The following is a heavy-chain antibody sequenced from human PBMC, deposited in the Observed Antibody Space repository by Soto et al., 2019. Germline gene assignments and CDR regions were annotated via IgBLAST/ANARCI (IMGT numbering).Heavy chain of an antibody. CDR3: ARVASGVTMVRGVPDY. CDR1: RCTFTGYY. V-gene: IGHV1-2*02. CDR2: ISPNSGGT. J-gene: IGHJ4*02. Sequence: ASVKVSCKASRCTFTGYYMHCVRQAPGQGLEWMGWISPNSGGTNYAQKFQGRVTMTRDTSISTAYMELSRLRSDDTAVYYCARVASGVTMVRGVPDYWGQGTLVTVSS. D-gene: IGHD3-10*01.